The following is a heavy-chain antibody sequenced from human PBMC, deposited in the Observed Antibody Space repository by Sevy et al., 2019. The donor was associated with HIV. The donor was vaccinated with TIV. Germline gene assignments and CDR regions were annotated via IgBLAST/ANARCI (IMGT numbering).Heavy chain of an antibody. Sequence: KQSQTLSLTCSVSGGSISSGGYYWSWIRQHPGKGLEWLGDIYYTGPTYYNPSLKSRVTISIDTSKNQFSLKLSSVTAADPAVYYCARKLGGYSFGRHTEGSFDYWGQGTLVSVSS. J-gene: IGHJ4*02. D-gene: IGHD5-18*01. CDR2: IYYTGPT. CDR1: GGSISSGGYY. CDR3: ARKLGGYSFGRHTEGSFDY. V-gene: IGHV4-31*03.